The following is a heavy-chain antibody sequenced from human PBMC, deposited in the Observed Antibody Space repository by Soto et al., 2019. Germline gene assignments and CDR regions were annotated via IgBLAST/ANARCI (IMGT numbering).Heavy chain of an antibody. V-gene: IGHV4-34*01. CDR1: GGSISGYY. CDR2: INHSGST. D-gene: IGHD3-3*01. Sequence: SETLSLPWTVYGGSISGYYWRRIRQPPGKGLEWIGEINHSGSTNYNPSLKSRVTISVDTSKNQFSLKLSSVTAADTAVYYCARGLKETFWSGYFAWSVQDDYYYYMDVWGKGTTVNVSS. CDR3: ARGLKETFWSGYFAWSVQDDYYYYMDV. J-gene: IGHJ6*03.